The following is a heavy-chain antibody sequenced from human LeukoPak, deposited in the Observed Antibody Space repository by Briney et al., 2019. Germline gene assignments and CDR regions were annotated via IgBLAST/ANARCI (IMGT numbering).Heavy chain of an antibody. CDR3: ATVTMIQYWYFDL. V-gene: IGHV1-24*01. Sequence: GASVKVSCKVSGYTLTELSMHWVRQAPGKGLEWMGGFDPEDGETIYAQRFQGRVTMTEDTSTDTAYMELSSLRSEDTAVYYCATVTMIQYWYFDLWGRGTLVTVSS. CDR2: FDPEDGET. D-gene: IGHD3-22*01. J-gene: IGHJ2*01. CDR1: GYTLTELS.